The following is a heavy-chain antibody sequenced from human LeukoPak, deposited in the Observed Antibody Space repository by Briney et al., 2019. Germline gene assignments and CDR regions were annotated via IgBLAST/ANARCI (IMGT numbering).Heavy chain of an antibody. V-gene: IGHV3-23*01. CDR1: GFMISSYA. CDR2: IGGSGDRP. D-gene: IGHD6-19*01. CDR3: SKCASRSVAGSDS. J-gene: IGHJ4*02. Sequence: GGSLRLSCAASGFMISSYAMTWVRQAPGKGLEWVSSIGGSGDRPYYADSVKGRFTISRDTSKNTLYLQMNSLRTEDTAIYYCSKCASRSVAGSDSWGQGTLVTVFS.